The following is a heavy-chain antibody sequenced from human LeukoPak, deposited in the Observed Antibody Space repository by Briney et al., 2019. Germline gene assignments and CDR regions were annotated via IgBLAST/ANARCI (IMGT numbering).Heavy chain of an antibody. D-gene: IGHD3-22*01. Sequence: SETLSLTCAVYGGSFSGYYWSWIRQPPGKGLEWIGEINHSGSTNYNPSLKSRVTISVDTSKNKFSLKVSTVTSADTAVYYVAXXXXXXYYDSSGYYYETPFDYWGQGTLVTVSS. CDR1: GGSFSGYY. V-gene: IGHV4-34*01. J-gene: IGHJ4*02. CDR3: AXXXXXXYYDSSGYYYETPFDY. CDR2: INHSGST.